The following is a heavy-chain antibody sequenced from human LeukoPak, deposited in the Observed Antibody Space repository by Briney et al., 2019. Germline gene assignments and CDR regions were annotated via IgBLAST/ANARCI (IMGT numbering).Heavy chain of an antibody. D-gene: IGHD2-15*01. CDR1: GYTFTNYA. J-gene: IGHJ3*02. Sequence: GASVKVSCKASGYTFTNYAMHWVRQAPGQRLEWMGWINADNGNTKYSQKFQGRVTITWDTSASAAYMELSSLRSEDMAVYYCARDIVVVSRQGPAFDIWGQETMVTVSS. V-gene: IGHV1-3*03. CDR3: ARDIVVVSRQGPAFDI. CDR2: INADNGNT.